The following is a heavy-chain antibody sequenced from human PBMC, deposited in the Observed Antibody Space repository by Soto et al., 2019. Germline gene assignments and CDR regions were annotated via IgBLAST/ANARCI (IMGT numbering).Heavy chain of an antibody. V-gene: IGHV3-64*01. CDR1: GFTFSSYA. Sequence: GGSLRLSCAASGFTFSSYAMHWVRQAPGKGLEYVSAISSNGGSTYYANSVKGRFTISRDNSKNTLYLKMGSLRAEDIAVYYCARSAITIFGVVKSAFDIWGQGTMVTVSS. J-gene: IGHJ3*02. D-gene: IGHD3-3*01. CDR2: ISSNGGST. CDR3: ARSAITIFGVVKSAFDI.